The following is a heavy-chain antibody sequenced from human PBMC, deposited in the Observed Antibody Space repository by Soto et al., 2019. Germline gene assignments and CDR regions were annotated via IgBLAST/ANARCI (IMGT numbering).Heavy chain of an antibody. CDR3: AREVVAGPPYYFDY. CDR1: GGSISSYY. J-gene: IGHJ4*02. Sequence: SETLSLTCTVSGGSISSYYWSWIRQPPGKGLEWIGYIYYSGSTNYNPSLKSRVTISVDTSKNQFSLKLSSVTAADTAVYYCAREVVAGPPYYFDYWGQGTLVTVSS. D-gene: IGHD2-15*01. CDR2: IYYSGST. V-gene: IGHV4-59*12.